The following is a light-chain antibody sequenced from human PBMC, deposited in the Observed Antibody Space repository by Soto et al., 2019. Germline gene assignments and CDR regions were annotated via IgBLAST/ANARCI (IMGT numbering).Light chain of an antibody. V-gene: IGLV2-14*01. J-gene: IGLJ1*01. Sequence: QSALTQPASVSGSPGQSITISCTGTSSDVGGHNYVSWYQQHPGKAPKLMICEVSNRPSGVSNRFSASKSGSTASLTISGLQAEDEADYYCSSYTSSSPCVFGTGTKLTVL. CDR2: EVS. CDR1: SSDVGGHNY. CDR3: SSYTSSSPCV.